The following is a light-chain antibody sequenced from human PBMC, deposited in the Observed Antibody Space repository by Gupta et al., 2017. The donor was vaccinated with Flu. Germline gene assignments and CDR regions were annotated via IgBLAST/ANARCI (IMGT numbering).Light chain of an antibody. Sequence: LYPGERATLSCRASQSVSSSYLAWYQQKPGQAPRLLIYGASSRATGIPDRFSGSGSGTDFTLTISRLEPEDFAVYYCQQYGSSLSLTFGGGTKVEIK. V-gene: IGKV3-20*01. J-gene: IGKJ4*01. CDR3: QQYGSSLSLT. CDR1: QSVSSSY. CDR2: GAS.